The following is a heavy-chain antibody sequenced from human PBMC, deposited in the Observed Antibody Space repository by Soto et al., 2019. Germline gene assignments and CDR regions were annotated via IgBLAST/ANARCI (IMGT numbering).Heavy chain of an antibody. CDR1: GFTFSSHW. CDR2: INSDGSST. CDR3: ARGSVVGATGDY. Sequence: EVQLVESGGGLVQPGGSLRLSCAASGFTFSSHWMHWVRQAPGKGLVWVSRINSDGSSTSYADSVKGRFTISRDNAKNTWNLQMNSLGAEDTAVYYCARGSVVGATGDYWGQGTLVTVSS. J-gene: IGHJ4*02. D-gene: IGHD1-26*01. V-gene: IGHV3-74*01.